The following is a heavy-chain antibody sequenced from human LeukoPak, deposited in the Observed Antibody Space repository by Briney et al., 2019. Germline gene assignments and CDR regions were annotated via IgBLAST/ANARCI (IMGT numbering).Heavy chain of an antibody. CDR2: ISYDGSKK. D-gene: IGHD3-10*01. CDR1: GFTFSNYG. CDR3: ATERSGRGSLFYYGSGSFYGFAY. J-gene: IGHJ4*02. Sequence: GGSLRLSCAASGFTFSNYGIHWVRQAPGKGLEWVSVISYDGSKKYYADSVKGRFSISRDNSKNTLYEQMDSLRPEDTAVYYCATERSGRGSLFYYGSGSFYGFAYWGQGTLVTVSS. V-gene: IGHV3-30*03.